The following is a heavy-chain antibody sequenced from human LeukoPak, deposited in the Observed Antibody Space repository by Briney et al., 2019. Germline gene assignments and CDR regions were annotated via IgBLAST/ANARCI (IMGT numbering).Heavy chain of an antibody. J-gene: IGHJ4*02. D-gene: IGHD2-15*01. CDR1: GYTFTSYG. CDR3: ARDTAKVVVVAATPFDY. CDR2: ISAYNGNT. Sequence: ASVTVSCKDSGYTFTSYGISWVRQAPGQGLEWMGWISAYNGNTNYAQKLQGRVTMTTDASTSTAYMELRSLRSDDTAVYYCARDTAKVVVVAATPFDYWGQGTLVTVSS. V-gene: IGHV1-18*01.